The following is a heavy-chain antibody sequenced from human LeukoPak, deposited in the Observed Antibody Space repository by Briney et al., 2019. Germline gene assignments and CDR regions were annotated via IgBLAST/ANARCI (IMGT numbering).Heavy chain of an antibody. CDR1: GFTVSSNY. CDR3: ARDGRGRPPAFDI. V-gene: IGHV3-66*01. D-gene: IGHD3-10*01. Sequence: GGSLRLSCAASGFTVSSNYMSWVRQAPGKGLEWVSVIYSGGSTYYADSVKGRFTISRDNSKNTLYLQMNSLRAEDPAVYYCARDGRGRPPAFDIWGQGTMVTVSS. CDR2: IYSGGST. J-gene: IGHJ3*02.